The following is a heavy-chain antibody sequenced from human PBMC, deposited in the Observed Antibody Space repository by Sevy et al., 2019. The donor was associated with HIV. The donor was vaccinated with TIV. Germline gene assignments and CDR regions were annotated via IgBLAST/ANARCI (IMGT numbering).Heavy chain of an antibody. J-gene: IGHJ4*02. CDR3: ARDRRDYYGSGSYYLSGYFDY. V-gene: IGHV1-2*02. Sequence: ASVKVSCKASGYTFTGYYMHWVRQAPGQGLEWMGWINPNSGGTNYAQKFQGRVTMTRDTSISTAYMELSRLRSDDTAVYYCARDRRDYYGSGSYYLSGYFDYWGQGTLVTVSS. CDR2: INPNSGGT. CDR1: GYTFTGYY. D-gene: IGHD3-10*01.